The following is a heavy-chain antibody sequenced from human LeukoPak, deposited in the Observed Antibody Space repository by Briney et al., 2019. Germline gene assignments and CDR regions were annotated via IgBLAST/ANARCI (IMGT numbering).Heavy chain of an antibody. CDR2: ISYDRSNK. CDR3: ARDMGETYGMDV. CDR1: GFTFSSYA. Sequence: GRSLRLSCAASGFTFSSYAMHWVRQAPGKGLEWVAVISYDRSNKYYADSVKGRFTISRDNSKNTLYLQMNSLRAEDTAVYYCARDMGETYGMDVWGKGTTVTVSS. J-gene: IGHJ6*04. D-gene: IGHD3-10*01. V-gene: IGHV3-30*04.